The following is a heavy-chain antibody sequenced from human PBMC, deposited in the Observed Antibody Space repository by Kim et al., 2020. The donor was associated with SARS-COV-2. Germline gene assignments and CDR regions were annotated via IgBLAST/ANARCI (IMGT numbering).Heavy chain of an antibody. D-gene: IGHD6-19*01. Sequence: SETLSLTCTVSGGSISSGGYYWSWIRQHPGKGLEWIGYIYYSGSTYYNPSLKSRVTISVDTSKNQFSLKLSSVTAADTAVYSCARRAIAVAADFDYCGQGTLLTFSS. J-gene: IGHJ4*02. CDR3: ARRAIAVAADFDY. CDR2: IYYSGST. CDR1: GGSISSGGYY. V-gene: IGHV4-31*03.